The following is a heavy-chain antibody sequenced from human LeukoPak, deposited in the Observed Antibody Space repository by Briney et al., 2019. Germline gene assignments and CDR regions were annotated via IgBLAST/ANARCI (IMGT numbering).Heavy chain of an antibody. J-gene: IGHJ5*02. CDR2: IYYSGST. V-gene: IGHV4-31*03. Sequence: SETLSLTCTVSGGSISSGGYYWSWIRQPPGKGLEWIGYIYYSGSTYYNPSLKSRVTTSVDTSKNQFSLKLSSVTAADTAVYYCARGPLNWFDPWVQGTLVTVSS. CDR3: ARGPLNWFDP. CDR1: GGSISSGGYY.